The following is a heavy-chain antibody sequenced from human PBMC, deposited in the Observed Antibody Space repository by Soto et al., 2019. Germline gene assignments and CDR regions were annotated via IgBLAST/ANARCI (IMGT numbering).Heavy chain of an antibody. D-gene: IGHD3-10*01. CDR3: ARTDVLLWFGESLNFDY. V-gene: IGHV1-18*01. CDR1: GYTFSSYG. J-gene: IGHJ4*02. Sequence: GASVKVSCKASGYTFSSYGIGWVRQAPGQGLEWMGWISAYNGNTNYAQKLQGRVTMTTDTSTSTAYMELRSLRSDDTAVYYCARTDVLLWFGESLNFDYWGQGTLVTVSS. CDR2: ISAYNGNT.